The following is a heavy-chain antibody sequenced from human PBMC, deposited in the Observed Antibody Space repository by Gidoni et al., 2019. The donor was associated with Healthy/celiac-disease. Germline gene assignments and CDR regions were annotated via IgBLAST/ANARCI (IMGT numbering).Heavy chain of an antibody. J-gene: IGHJ3*02. Sequence: QVQLQASGPGLVKPSQTLSLTCTVSGGSISSGLYYWSWIRQPAGKGLEWIGRIYTSGSTNYNPSLKSRVTISVDTAKNQFSLKLSSVTAADTAVYYCARADYYDSSGYYHDAFDIWGQGTMVTVSS. D-gene: IGHD3-22*01. CDR1: GGSISSGLYY. CDR3: ARADYYDSSGYYHDAFDI. CDR2: IYTSGST. V-gene: IGHV4-61*02.